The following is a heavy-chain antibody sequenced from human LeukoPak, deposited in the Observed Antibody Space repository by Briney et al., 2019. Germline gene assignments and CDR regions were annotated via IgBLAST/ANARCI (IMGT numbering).Heavy chain of an antibody. V-gene: IGHV3-21*01. D-gene: IGHD4-17*01. CDR2: ISSSSSYI. J-gene: IGHJ4*02. Sequence: GGSLRLSCTASGFTFGDYAMSWFRQAPGKGLEWVSSISSSSSYIYYADSVKGRFTISRDNAKNSLYLQMNSLRAEDTAVYYCARDSHGDKWEPYFDYWGQGTLVTVSS. CDR1: GFTFGDYA. CDR3: ARDSHGDKWEPYFDY.